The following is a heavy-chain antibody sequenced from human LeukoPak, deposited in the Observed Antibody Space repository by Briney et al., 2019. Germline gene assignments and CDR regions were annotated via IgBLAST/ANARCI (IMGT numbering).Heavy chain of an antibody. CDR1: GGSFSGYY. CDR3: ARERLRYFGPEIDHMDV. J-gene: IGHJ6*03. V-gene: IGHV4-34*01. Sequence: KPSETLSLTCAVYGGSFSGYYWSWIRQPPGKGLEWIGEINHSGSTNYNPSLKSRVTMSVDTSKNQFSLKLSSVTAADTAVYYCARERLRYFGPEIDHMDVWGKGTTVTISS. D-gene: IGHD3-9*01. CDR2: INHSGST.